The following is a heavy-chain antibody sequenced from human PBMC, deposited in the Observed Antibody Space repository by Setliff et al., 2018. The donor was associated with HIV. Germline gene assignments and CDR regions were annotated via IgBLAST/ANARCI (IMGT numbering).Heavy chain of an antibody. J-gene: IGHJ6*03. Sequence: SETLSLTCTVSGGSISSHYWSWIRQPPGKGLEWIGYIYYSGSTNYNPSLKSRVTISVDTSKNQFSLELSSVTAADTAVYYCARDRVVRGVITTYYYMDVWGKGTTVTVSS. CDR2: IYYSGST. CDR1: GGSISSHY. V-gene: IGHV4-59*11. D-gene: IGHD3-10*01. CDR3: ARDRVVRGVITTYYYMDV.